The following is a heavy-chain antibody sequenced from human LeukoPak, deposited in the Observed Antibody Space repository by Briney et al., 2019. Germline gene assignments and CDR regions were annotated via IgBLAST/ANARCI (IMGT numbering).Heavy chain of an antibody. CDR3: ASYDSSAGGFHY. V-gene: IGHV3-53*01. D-gene: IGHD3-22*01. CDR2: LYSRDST. J-gene: IGHJ4*02. CDR1: GFPVSSNY. Sequence: GGSLRLSCAASGFPVSSNYMNWVRQPPGKGLEWVSLLYSRDSTFYAGSVKGRFTISRDDSKNTLYLQMNSLRAEDTAVYYCASYDSSAGGFHYWAQGTLVTVSS.